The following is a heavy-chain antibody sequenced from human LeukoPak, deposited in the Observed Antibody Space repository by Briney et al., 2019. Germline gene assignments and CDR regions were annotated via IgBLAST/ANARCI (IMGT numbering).Heavy chain of an antibody. V-gene: IGHV1-8*02. CDR1: GYTFTSYG. CDR3: ARWTTTYLDY. D-gene: IGHD4-11*01. Sequence: ASVKVSCKASGYTFTSYGISWVRQAPGQGLEWMGWMNPNSGNTGYAQKFQGRVTMTRNTSISTAYMELSSLRSEDTAVYYCARWTTTYLDYWGQGTLVTVSS. CDR2: MNPNSGNT. J-gene: IGHJ4*02.